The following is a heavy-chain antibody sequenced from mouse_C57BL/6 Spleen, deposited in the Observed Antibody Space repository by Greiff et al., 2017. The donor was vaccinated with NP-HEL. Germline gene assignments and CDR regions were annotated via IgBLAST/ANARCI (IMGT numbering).Heavy chain of an antibody. V-gene: IGHV1-72*01. CDR2: IDPNSGGT. CDR3: ARFITTVVAPYYYAMDY. D-gene: IGHD1-1*01. CDR1: GYTFTSYW. Sequence: QVHVKQSGAELVKPGASVKLSCKASGYTFTSYWMHWVKQRPGRGLEWIGRIDPNSGGTKYNEKFKSTATLTVDKPSSTAYMQLSSLTSEDSAVYYCARFITTVVAPYYYAMDYWGQGTSVTVSS. J-gene: IGHJ4*01.